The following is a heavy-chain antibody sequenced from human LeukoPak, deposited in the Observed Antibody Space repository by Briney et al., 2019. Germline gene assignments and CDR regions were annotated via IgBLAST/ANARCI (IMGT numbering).Heavy chain of an antibody. J-gene: IGHJ5*02. CDR2: SSAYNGNT. CDR1: GYTFTTYG. Sequence: GASLKVSCKASGYTFTTYGISWVRQAPGQGLEWMAWSSAYNGNTNYAQKLQGRVTMTTDTSTSTAYIELRSLRSDDTAVYYCARGRAVYSSSSNWFDPWGQGTLVTV. V-gene: IGHV1-18*01. CDR3: ARGRAVYSSSSNWFDP. D-gene: IGHD6-13*01.